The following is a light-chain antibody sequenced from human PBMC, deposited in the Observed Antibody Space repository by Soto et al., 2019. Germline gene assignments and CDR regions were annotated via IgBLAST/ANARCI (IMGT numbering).Light chain of an antibody. CDR3: FQYYTYPFT. J-gene: IGKJ4*01. CDR1: QSIGTS. Sequence: DIQMTQFPSTLSASVGDRITITCRASQSIGTSLAWYRQRPGKTPNLLIYMASSLESGVPSSFSGSGSGSDFTLTLSSLHPDDFATYFWFQYYTYPFTFGGGTKVEIK. V-gene: IGKV1-5*03. CDR2: MAS.